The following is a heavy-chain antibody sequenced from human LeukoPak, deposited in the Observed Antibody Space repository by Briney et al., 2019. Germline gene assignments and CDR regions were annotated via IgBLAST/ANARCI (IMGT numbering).Heavy chain of an antibody. CDR2: ISGSGGST. Sequence: PGGSLRLSCAASGSTFSNYAMSWVRQAPGKGLEWVSAISGSGGSTYYADSVKGRFTISRDNSKNTLYLQMNSLRAEDTAVYYCAREGATYDRGFDYWGQGTLVTVSS. CDR1: GSTFSNYA. CDR3: AREGATYDRGFDY. D-gene: IGHD3-22*01. J-gene: IGHJ4*02. V-gene: IGHV3-23*01.